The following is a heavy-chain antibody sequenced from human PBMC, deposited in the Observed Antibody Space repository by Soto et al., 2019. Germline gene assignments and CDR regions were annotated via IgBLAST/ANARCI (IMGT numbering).Heavy chain of an antibody. CDR2: IIPIFGTA. J-gene: IGHJ4*02. CDR1: GGTFSSYA. Sequence: SVKVSCKASGGTFSSYAISWVRQAPGQGLEWMGGIIPIFGTANYAQKFQGRVTITADESTSTAYMELSSLRSEDMAVYYCARDNPGIAAAGTGGYWGQGTLVTVSS. D-gene: IGHD6-13*01. CDR3: ARDNPGIAAAGTGGY. V-gene: IGHV1-69*13.